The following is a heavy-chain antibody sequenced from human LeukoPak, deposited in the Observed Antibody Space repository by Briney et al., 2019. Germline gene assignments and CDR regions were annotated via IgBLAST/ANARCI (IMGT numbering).Heavy chain of an antibody. Sequence: KPSETLSLTCAVYGGSFSGYYWSWIRQPPGKGLEWIGEINHSGSTNYNPSLKSRVTISVDTSKNQFSLKLSSVTAADTAVYYCARGKGMKEYSYGYGYWGQGTLVTVSS. CDR1: GGSFSGYY. CDR2: INHSGST. CDR3: ARGKGMKEYSYGYGY. J-gene: IGHJ4*02. D-gene: IGHD5-18*01. V-gene: IGHV4-34*01.